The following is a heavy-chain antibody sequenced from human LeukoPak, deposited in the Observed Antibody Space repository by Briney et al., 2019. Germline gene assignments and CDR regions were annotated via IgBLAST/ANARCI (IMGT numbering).Heavy chain of an antibody. CDR2: TYYRSKFYN. Sequence: SQTLSLTCAISGDSVSSNSAAWNWIRQSPSRGPEWLGRTYYRSKFYNDYAVSVRGRITINPDTSMNQFSLQLNSVTPEDTAVYYCARAAIASRLFFDFWGQGTLVSVSS. CDR3: ARAAIASRLFFDF. D-gene: IGHD6-6*01. J-gene: IGHJ4*02. V-gene: IGHV6-1*01. CDR1: GDSVSSNSAA.